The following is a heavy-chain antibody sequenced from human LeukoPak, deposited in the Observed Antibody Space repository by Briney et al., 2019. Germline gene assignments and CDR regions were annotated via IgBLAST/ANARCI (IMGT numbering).Heavy chain of an antibody. CDR3: ASQYDSSGYYHFDY. V-gene: IGHV4-61*10. J-gene: IGHJ4*02. Sequence: PSETLSLTCTVSGGSISSGRYYWNWIRQPAGKGLEWIGEINHSGSTNYNPSLKSRVTISVDTSKNQFSLKLSSVTAADTAVYYCASQYDSSGYYHFDYWGRGTLVTVSS. CDR1: GGSISSGRYY. CDR2: INHSGST. D-gene: IGHD3-22*01.